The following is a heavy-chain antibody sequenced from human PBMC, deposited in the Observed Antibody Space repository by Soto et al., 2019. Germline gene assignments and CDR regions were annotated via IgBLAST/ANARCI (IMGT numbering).Heavy chain of an antibody. Sequence: SETLSLTCTVSGGSISSYYWSWIRQPAGNGLEWIGRIYTSGSTNYNPFLKSRVTMSVDTSKNQFSLKLSSVTAEDTAVYYCATGITGTPPGYYYYGMDVWGQGTTVTVS. J-gene: IGHJ6*02. D-gene: IGHD1-20*01. CDR1: GGSISSYY. CDR2: IYTSGST. V-gene: IGHV4-4*07. CDR3: ATGITGTPPGYYYYGMDV.